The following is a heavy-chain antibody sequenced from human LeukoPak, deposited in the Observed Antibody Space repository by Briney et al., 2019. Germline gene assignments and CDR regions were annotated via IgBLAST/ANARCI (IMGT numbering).Heavy chain of an antibody. J-gene: IGHJ4*02. V-gene: IGHV3-30*02. CDR1: GFSFSTYG. Sequence: GGSLRLSCAASGFSFSTYGMHWVRQAPGKGLEWVTFMQYDGSKEYYADSVKGRFTISRDNSKNTLYLQMDSLRGEDTAVYYCAGKAAAYYFVYWGQGTLVTVSS. CDR2: MQYDGSKE. D-gene: IGHD2-2*01. CDR3: AGKAAAYYFVY.